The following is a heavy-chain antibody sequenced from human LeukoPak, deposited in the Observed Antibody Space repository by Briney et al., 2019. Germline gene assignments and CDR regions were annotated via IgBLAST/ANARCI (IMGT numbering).Heavy chain of an antibody. J-gene: IGHJ6*03. Sequence: SETLSLTCTVSGDSISTYYWSWIRQSPEKGLEWIGYILYTGNTNYNPSLKSRVTISIDTSKNQFSLKLSSVTAADTAVYYCARDGGVTYYYFYYYMDVRGKGTTVTVSS. CDR3: ARDGGVTYYYFYYYMDV. D-gene: IGHD3-16*01. V-gene: IGHV4-59*12. CDR2: ILYTGNT. CDR1: GDSISTYY.